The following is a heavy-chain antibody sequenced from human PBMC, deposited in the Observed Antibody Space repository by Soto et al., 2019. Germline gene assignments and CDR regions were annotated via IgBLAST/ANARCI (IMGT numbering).Heavy chain of an antibody. V-gene: IGHV1-69*01. Sequence: QVQLVQSGAEVQKPGSSVKVSCKASGGTFSSYAISWVRQAPGQGLEWMGGIIPIFGTANYAQKFQGRVTITADESTSTAYMELSSLRSEDTAVYYCARDGAGGVTMVRGVMGWWGQGTLVTVSS. CDR2: IIPIFGTA. CDR3: ARDGAGGVTMVRGVMGW. J-gene: IGHJ4*02. D-gene: IGHD3-10*01. CDR1: GGTFSSYA.